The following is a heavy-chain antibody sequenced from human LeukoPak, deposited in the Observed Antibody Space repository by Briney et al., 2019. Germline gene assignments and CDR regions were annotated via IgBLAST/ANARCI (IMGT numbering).Heavy chain of an antibody. CDR2: IGTAGDT. D-gene: IGHD3-9*01. V-gene: IGHV3-13*01. CDR1: GFTFSSYD. Sequence: GSLRLSCAASGFTFSSYDMHWVRQATGKGLEWVSAIGTAGDTYYPGSVKGRFTISRENAKNSLYLQMNSLRAGDTAVYYCARGPLGDYDILTGFVPFDYWGQGTLVTVSS. CDR3: ARGPLGDYDILTGFVPFDY. J-gene: IGHJ4*02.